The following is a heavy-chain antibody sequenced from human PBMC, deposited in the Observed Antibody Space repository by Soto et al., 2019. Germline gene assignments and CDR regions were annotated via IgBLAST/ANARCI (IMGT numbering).Heavy chain of an antibody. V-gene: IGHV3-30*18. CDR3: AKEIPGRPRSYYGMDV. Sequence: GGSLRLSCAASGFTFSNYGMHWVRQAPGKGLEWVAAISFDGYTNYYGDSVKGRFTISRDDSRNMLYLQLDSLRPEDTAVYYCAKEIPGRPRSYYGMDVWGQGTTVTVSS. D-gene: IGHD6-6*01. CDR2: ISFDGYTN. J-gene: IGHJ6*02. CDR1: GFTFSNYG.